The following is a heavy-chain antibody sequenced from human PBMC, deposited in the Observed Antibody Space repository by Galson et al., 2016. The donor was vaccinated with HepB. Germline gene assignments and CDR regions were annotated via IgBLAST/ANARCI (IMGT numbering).Heavy chain of an antibody. Sequence: SCKASGVTFSGHAISWVRQAPGQGLECMGGIIPIFGTPNYAQKFQGRVTITADESTSTAYMELSSLRSDDTAVYFCAIRTVSGSYYHYGVDVWGQGTTVTVSS. D-gene: IGHD3-10*01. V-gene: IGHV1-69*01. CDR2: IIPIFGTP. CDR3: AIRTVSGSYYHYGVDV. J-gene: IGHJ6*02. CDR1: GVTFSGHA.